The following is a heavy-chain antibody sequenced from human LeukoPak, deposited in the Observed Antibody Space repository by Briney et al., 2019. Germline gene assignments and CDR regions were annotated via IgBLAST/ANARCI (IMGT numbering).Heavy chain of an antibody. V-gene: IGHV3-23*01. CDR1: GFTFSSYG. Sequence: GGSLRLSCAASGFTFSSYGMSWVRQAPGKGLEWVSAISGSGGSTYYADSVKGRFTISRDNSKNTLYLQMNSLRAEDTAVYYCAKDSSGWHFYYYYYMDVWGKGTTVTISS. CDR2: ISGSGGST. J-gene: IGHJ6*03. D-gene: IGHD6-19*01. CDR3: AKDSSGWHFYYYYYMDV.